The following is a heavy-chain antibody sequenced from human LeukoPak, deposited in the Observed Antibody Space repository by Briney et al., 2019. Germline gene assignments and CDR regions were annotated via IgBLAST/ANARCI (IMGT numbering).Heavy chain of an antibody. Sequence: GESLKISCKGSGYSFTSYWIGWVRQMPGKGLEWMGIIYPGDSDTRYSPSFQGQVTISADKSISTAYLQWSSLKASDTAMYYCARELGEGIAAADVGWVYHYWGQGTLVTVSS. CDR2: IYPGDSDT. D-gene: IGHD6-13*01. CDR3: ARELGEGIAAADVGWVYHY. CDR1: GYSFTSYW. V-gene: IGHV5-51*01. J-gene: IGHJ4*02.